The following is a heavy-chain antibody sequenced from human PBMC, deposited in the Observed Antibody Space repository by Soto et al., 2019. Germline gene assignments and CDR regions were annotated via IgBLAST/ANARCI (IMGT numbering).Heavy chain of an antibody. D-gene: IGHD6-13*01. CDR3: ATPHSSSWANWFDP. CDR2: ISYDGSNK. V-gene: IGHV3-30-3*01. CDR1: GFTFSSYA. J-gene: IGHJ5*02. Sequence: QVQLVESGGGVVQPGRSLRLSCAASGFTFSSYAMHWVRQAPGQGLEWVAVISYDGSNKYYADSVKGRFTISRDNSKNTLYLQMNSLRAEDTALYYCATPHSSSWANWFDPWGQGTLVTVSS.